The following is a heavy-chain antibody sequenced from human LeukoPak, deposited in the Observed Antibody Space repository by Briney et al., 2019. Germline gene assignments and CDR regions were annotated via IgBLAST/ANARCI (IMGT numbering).Heavy chain of an antibody. CDR3: AKDLHYGSADY. D-gene: IGHD3-10*01. Sequence: PGGSLRLSCAASGFTFSSYSMNWVRQDPGKGLVWVSHINNDGSITNYADSVKGRFTISRDNAKNTLYLQMNSLRAEDTAVYYCAKDLHYGSADYWGQGTLVTVSS. CDR2: INNDGSIT. V-gene: IGHV3-74*01. CDR1: GFTFSSYS. J-gene: IGHJ4*02.